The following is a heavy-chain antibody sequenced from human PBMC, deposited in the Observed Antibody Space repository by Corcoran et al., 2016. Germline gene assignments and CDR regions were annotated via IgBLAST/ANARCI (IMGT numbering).Heavy chain of an antibody. D-gene: IGHD3-22*01. CDR2: INYSSNYK. J-gene: IGHJ4*02. V-gene: IGHV3-21*06. CDR1: GFTFNSYT. CDR3: VGGDSRDY. Sequence: EVQLVESGGGLVKPGGSPRLSCTASGFTFNSYTMNWVRQAPGKGLEWVTSINYSSNYKYYADSVKGRFTISRDNAKNSLYLQMDSLRADDTAVYYCVGGDSRDYWGQGILVTVSS.